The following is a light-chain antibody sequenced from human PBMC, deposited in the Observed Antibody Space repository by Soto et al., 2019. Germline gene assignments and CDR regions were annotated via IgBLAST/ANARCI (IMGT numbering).Light chain of an antibody. CDR3: QQYGSSPPYT. J-gene: IGKJ2*01. CDR2: GAS. Sequence: EIVLTQSPGTLSLSPGERATLSCRASQSVRSRYLAWYQQKPGQAPRLLIYGASSRATGIPDRFSGSGSATDFTLTISRLEPEDLAVYYCQQYGSSPPYTFGQGTKLESK. CDR1: QSVRSRY. V-gene: IGKV3-20*01.